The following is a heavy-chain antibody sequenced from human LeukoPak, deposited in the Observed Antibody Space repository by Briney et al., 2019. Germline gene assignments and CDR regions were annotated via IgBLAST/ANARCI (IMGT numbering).Heavy chain of an antibody. J-gene: IGHJ4*02. V-gene: IGHV1-2*06. CDR1: GYTFTGYY. CDR3: ARGRRSGITMVRGVNGPYYFDY. CDR2: INPNSGGT. Sequence: ASVKVSCKASGYTFTGYYMHWVRQAPGQGLEWMGRINPNSGGTNYAQKFQGRVTMTRDTSISTAYMELSRLRSDDTAVYYCARGRRSGITMVRGVNGPYYFDYWGQGTLVTVSS. D-gene: IGHD3-10*01.